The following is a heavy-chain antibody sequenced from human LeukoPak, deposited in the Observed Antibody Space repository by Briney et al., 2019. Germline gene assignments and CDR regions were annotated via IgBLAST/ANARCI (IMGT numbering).Heavy chain of an antibody. CDR1: GDSISSGDYY. CDR2: ISSSGST. CDR3: ARRLGRKFGERFYYYHYMDV. V-gene: IGHV4-61*02. D-gene: IGHD3-10*01. Sequence: SETLSLTCTASGDSISSGDYYWSWIRQPAGKGLEWIGRISSSGSTNYNPSLKSRVTISVDTSKNQFSLRLSSVTATDTAVYYCARRLGRKFGERFYYYHYMDVWGKGTTVTISS. J-gene: IGHJ6*03.